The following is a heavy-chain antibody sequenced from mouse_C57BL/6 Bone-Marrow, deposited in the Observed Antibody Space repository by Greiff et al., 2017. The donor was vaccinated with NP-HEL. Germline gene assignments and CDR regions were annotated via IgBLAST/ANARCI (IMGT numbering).Heavy chain of an antibody. CDR2: IYPGGGYT. V-gene: IGHV1-63*01. Sequence: QVHVKQSGAELVRPGTSVKMSCKASGYTFTNYWIGWAKQRPGHGLEWIGDIYPGGGYTNYNEKFKGKATLTADKSSSTAYMQFSSLTSEDSAIYYCARKPHYYGSSYDAMDYWGQGTSVTVSS. J-gene: IGHJ4*01. D-gene: IGHD1-1*01. CDR1: GYTFTNYW. CDR3: ARKPHYYGSSYDAMDY.